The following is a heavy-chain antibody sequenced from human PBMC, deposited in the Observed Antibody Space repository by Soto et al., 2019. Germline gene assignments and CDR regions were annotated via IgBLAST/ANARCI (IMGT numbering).Heavy chain of an antibody. D-gene: IGHD6-19*01. Sequence: PSETLSLTCTVSGGSISSYYWSWIRQPPGKGLEWIGYIYYSGSTNYNPSLKSRVTISVDTSKNQFSLKLSSVTAADTAVYYCARATPYSSRWYDYYYYYGMDVWGRGTKVTAS. CDR3: ARATPYSSRWYDYYYYYGMDV. V-gene: IGHV4-59*01. J-gene: IGHJ6*01. CDR1: GGSISSYY. CDR2: IYYSGST.